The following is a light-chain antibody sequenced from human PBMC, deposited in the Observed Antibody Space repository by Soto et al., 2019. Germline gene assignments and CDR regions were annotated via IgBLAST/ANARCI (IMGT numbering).Light chain of an antibody. CDR1: SSDVGGYNY. CDR2: DVS. J-gene: IGLJ1*01. Sequence: SALSQPASVCGSCGQSITISCTGTSSDVGGYNYVSWYQHHPGKAPKLIIFDVSNRPSGVSNPFSGSKSGNTASLTISGLQPEDEANYYCRSYTTSNTRQIVFGTGPKVTVL. CDR3: RSYTTSNTRQIV. V-gene: IGLV2-14*03.